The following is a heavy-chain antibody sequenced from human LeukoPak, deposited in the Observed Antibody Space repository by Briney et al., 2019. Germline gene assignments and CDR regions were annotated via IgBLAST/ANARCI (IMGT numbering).Heavy chain of an antibody. CDR2: MNSDGSST. CDR3: ARESLGGGSSWYRAFDI. D-gene: IGHD6-13*01. V-gene: IGHV3-74*01. J-gene: IGHJ3*02. Sequence: GGSLRLSCAASGFTLSSYWMHWVRQAPGKGLVWVSRMNSDGSSTTFADSVKGRFTISRDNAKNTLYLQMNRLRAEDTAVYYCARESLGGGSSWYRAFDIWGQGTMVTVSS. CDR1: GFTLSSYW.